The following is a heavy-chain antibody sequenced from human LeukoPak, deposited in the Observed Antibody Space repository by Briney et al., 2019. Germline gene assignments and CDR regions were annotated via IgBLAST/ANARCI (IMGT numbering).Heavy chain of an antibody. J-gene: IGHJ6*02. D-gene: IGHD6-13*01. CDR1: GYTFTSYY. CDR2: INPSGGST. Sequence: ASVKVSCKASGYTFTSYYMHWVRQAPGQGLEWMGIINPSGGSTSYAQKFQGRVTMTTDTSTSTAYMELRGLRSDDTAVYYCARDSWEQQLMITYYYYYGMDVWGQGTTVTVSS. CDR3: ARDSWEQQLMITYYYYYGMDV. V-gene: IGHV1-46*01.